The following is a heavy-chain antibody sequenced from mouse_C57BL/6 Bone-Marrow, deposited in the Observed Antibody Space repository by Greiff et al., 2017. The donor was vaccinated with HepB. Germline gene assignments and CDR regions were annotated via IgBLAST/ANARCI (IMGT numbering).Heavy chain of an antibody. V-gene: IGHV5-12*01. CDR1: GFTFSDYY. CDR2: ISNGGGST. CDR3: ARLANWYFDV. J-gene: IGHJ1*03. D-gene: IGHD1-1*01. Sequence: EVQLQESGGGLVQPGGSLKLSCAASGFTFSDYYMYWVRQTPEKRLEWVAYISNGGGSTYYPDTVKGRFTISRDNAKNTLYLQMSRLKSEDTAMYYCARLANWYFDVWGTGTTVTVSS.